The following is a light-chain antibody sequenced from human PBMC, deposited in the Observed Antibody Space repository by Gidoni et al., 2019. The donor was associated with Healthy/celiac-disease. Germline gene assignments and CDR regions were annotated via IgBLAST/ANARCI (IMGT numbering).Light chain of an antibody. V-gene: IGLV3-9*01. Sequence: SYELTQPLSVSVALGQTARITCGGNNIGSKNVHWYQQKPGQAPVLVIYRDSNRPSGIPELFSGSNSGNTATLTISRVQAGDEADYYCQVWDSSVVFGGGTKLTVL. CDR2: RDS. CDR3: QVWDSSVV. CDR1: NIGSKN. J-gene: IGLJ2*01.